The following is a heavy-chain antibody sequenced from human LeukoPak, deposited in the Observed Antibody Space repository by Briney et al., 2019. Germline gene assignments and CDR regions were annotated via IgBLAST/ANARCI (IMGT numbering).Heavy chain of an antibody. V-gene: IGHV4-4*07. Sequence: PSETLSLTCTVSGGSINTYYWSWIRQPAGRGLEWIGRIYSTGITTYNPSLKGRVTTSVDTSKNQFSLKLSSVTAADTAVYYCARPQSGLGWFDPWGQGTLVTVSS. CDR1: GGSINTYY. J-gene: IGHJ5*02. CDR2: IYSTGIT. CDR3: ARPQSGLGWFDP.